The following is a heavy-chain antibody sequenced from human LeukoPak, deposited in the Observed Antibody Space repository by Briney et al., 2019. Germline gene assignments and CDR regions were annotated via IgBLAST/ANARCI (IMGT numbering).Heavy chain of an antibody. CDR2: IYYSGST. CDR3: ARESEDCSGGSCYSFYGY. J-gene: IGHJ4*02. CDR1: GGSISSSSYY. Sequence: SETLSLTCTVSGGSISSSSYYWGWIRQPPGKGLEWIGSIYYSGSTYYNPSLKSRVTISVDTSKNQFSLKLSSVTAADTAVYYCARESEDCSGGSCYSFYGYWGQGTLVTVSS. V-gene: IGHV4-39*07. D-gene: IGHD2-15*01.